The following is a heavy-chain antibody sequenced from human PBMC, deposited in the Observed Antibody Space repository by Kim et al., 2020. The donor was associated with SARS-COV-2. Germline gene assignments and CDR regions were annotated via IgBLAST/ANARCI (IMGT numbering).Heavy chain of an antibody. V-gene: IGHV3-23*01. Sequence: GGSLRLSCAASGFTFSIYAMSWVRQAPGKGLEWVSAISGSGGSTYYADSVQGRFTISRDNSKITLFLQMNSLRAEDTAVYYCAKGDYYDSTGYYAYWGQGTLVTVSS. CDR3: AKGDYYDSTGYYAY. D-gene: IGHD3-22*01. J-gene: IGHJ4*02. CDR1: GFTFSIYA. CDR2: ISGSGGST.